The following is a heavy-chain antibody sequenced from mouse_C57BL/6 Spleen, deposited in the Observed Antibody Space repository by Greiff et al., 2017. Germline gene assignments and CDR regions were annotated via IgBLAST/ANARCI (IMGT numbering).Heavy chain of an antibody. CDR3: ARHPYGSSYYYYAMDY. J-gene: IGHJ4*01. V-gene: IGHV2-6-1*01. Sequence: VQLVESGPGLVAPSQSLSITCTVSGFSLTSYGVHWVRQPPGKGLEWLVVIWSDGSTTYNSALKSRLSISKDNSKSQVFLKMNSLQTDDTAMYYCARHPYGSSYYYYAMDYWGQGTSVTVSS. CDR1: GFSLTSYG. CDR2: IWSDGST. D-gene: IGHD1-1*01.